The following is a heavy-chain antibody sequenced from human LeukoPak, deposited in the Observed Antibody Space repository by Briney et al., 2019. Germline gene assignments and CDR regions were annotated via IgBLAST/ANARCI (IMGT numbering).Heavy chain of an antibody. D-gene: IGHD6-6*01. CDR1: GGSISSGGYY. CDR3: AVQYLLKQLVFDY. J-gene: IGHJ4*02. CDR2: IYHSGST. V-gene: IGHV4-30-2*01. Sequence: SETLSLTCTVSGGSISSGGYYWSWIRQPPGKGLEWIGYIYHSGSTYYNPSLKSRVTISVDRSKNQFSLKLSSVTAADTAVYYCAVQYLLKQLVFDYWGQGTLVTVSS.